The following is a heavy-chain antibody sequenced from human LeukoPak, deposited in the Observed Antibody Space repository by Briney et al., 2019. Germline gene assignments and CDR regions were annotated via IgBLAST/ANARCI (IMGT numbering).Heavy chain of an antibody. V-gene: IGHV3-48*01. CDR1: GFTFSSYS. D-gene: IGHD5-18*01. Sequence: GGSLRLSCEASGFTFSSYSMNWVRQAPGKGLEWISYINGGGKTTYYADSVKGRFTISRDNARNSLYLQMNSLRADDTAVYYCARAGGGYSYGHFDYWGQGTLVTVSS. CDR3: ARAGGGYSYGHFDY. J-gene: IGHJ4*02. CDR2: INGGGKTT.